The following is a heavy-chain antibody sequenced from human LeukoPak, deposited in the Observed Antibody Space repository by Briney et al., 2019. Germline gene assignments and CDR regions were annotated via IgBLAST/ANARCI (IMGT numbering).Heavy chain of an antibody. V-gene: IGHV4-61*05. CDR1: GGSISSSSYY. CDR2: IYYSGST. Sequence: PSETLSLTCTVSGGSISSSSYYWGWIRQPPGKGLEWIGYIYYSGSTNYNPSLKSRVTISVDTSKNQFSLKLSSVTAADTAVYYCARHYAGYSYGYFDYWGQGTLVTVSS. J-gene: IGHJ4*02. D-gene: IGHD5-18*01. CDR3: ARHYAGYSYGYFDY.